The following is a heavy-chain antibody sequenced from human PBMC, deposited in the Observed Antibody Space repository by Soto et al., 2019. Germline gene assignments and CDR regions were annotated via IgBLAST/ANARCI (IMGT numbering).Heavy chain of an antibody. Sequence: EEQLVESGGGLVKPGGSLRLSCAASGFTFSDFAMNWVRQAPGKGLEWVSTISGTSGNYIYYADSVKGRFTISRDNAQKSLYLQMNSLRADDTAVYYCARASPGLDVWGHGTTVIVSS. CDR1: GFTFSDFA. CDR3: ARASPGLDV. J-gene: IGHJ6*02. D-gene: IGHD6-6*01. CDR2: ISGTSGNYI. V-gene: IGHV3-21*01.